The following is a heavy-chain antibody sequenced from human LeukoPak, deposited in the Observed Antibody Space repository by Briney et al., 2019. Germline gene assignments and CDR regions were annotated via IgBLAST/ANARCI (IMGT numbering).Heavy chain of an antibody. CDR1: GASITGGTYY. D-gene: IGHD3-3*01. CDR2: IYHTGNT. V-gene: IGHV4-39*01. CDR3: ATGLAGRGDFDC. Sequence: SETLSLTCPVSGASITGGTYYWGWIRQPPGEGLEWIGSIYHTGNTYYNPSPSLKSRVTISVDASKNQFSLNLSSVTAADTAVYFCATGLAGRGDFDCWGQGTLVTASS. J-gene: IGHJ4*02.